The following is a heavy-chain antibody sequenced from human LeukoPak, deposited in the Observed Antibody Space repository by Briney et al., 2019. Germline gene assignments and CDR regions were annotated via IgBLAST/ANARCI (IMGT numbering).Heavy chain of an antibody. D-gene: IGHD6-13*01. CDR2: IYYSGST. Sequence: PSETLSLTCTVSGGSISSYYWSWIRQPPGKGLEWIGYIYYSGSTNYNPSLKSRVTISVDTSKNQFSLKLSSVTAADTAVYYCAVLPRYSRDDYWGQGTLVTVSS. J-gene: IGHJ4*02. CDR3: AVLPRYSRDDY. V-gene: IGHV4-59*12. CDR1: GGSISSYY.